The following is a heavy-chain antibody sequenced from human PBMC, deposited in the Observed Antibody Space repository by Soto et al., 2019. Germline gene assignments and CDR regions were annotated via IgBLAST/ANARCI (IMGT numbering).Heavy chain of an antibody. CDR1: GYSVTSSDYY. J-gene: IGHJ6*02. CDR2: MFYSGLT. Sequence: SETLSLTCSVSGYSVTSSDYYWAWIRQPPGKGLEWIGSMFYSGLTYYNPSLKSRVTLSVDTSKNQFSVRLNSVTAADTAVYYCAPLSVSLSGPYGINVWGQGTTVTVYS. CDR3: APLSVSLSGPYGINV. D-gene: IGHD2-15*01. V-gene: IGHV4-39*01.